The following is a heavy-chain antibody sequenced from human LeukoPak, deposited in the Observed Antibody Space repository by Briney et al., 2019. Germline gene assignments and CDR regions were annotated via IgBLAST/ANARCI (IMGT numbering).Heavy chain of an antibody. CDR2: IHYSGST. CDR3: ASRPFLWGFAY. CDR1: GGSISSPTYY. J-gene: IGHJ4*02. Sequence: SETLSLTCTVSGGSISSPTYYWAWIRQPPGQELEWIKTIHYSGSTYDNPSLKSRFNMSADTSKNQFFLKLSSVTAADTAVYYCASRPFLWGFAYWGQGTLVTVSS. V-gene: IGHV4-39*01. D-gene: IGHD3-16*01.